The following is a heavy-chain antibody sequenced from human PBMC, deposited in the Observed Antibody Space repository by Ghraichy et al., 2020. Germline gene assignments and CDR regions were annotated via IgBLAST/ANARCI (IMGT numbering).Heavy chain of an antibody. CDR3: ARERTPEGFDP. CDR2: IYHSGST. J-gene: IGHJ5*02. V-gene: IGHV4-30-2*01. Sequence: SETLSLTCAVSGGSISSGGYSWSWIRQPPGKGLEWIGYIYHSGSTYYNPSLKSRVTISVDRSKNQFSLKLSSVTAADTAVYYCARERTPEGFDPWGQGTLVTVSS. CDR1: GGSISSGGYS. D-gene: IGHD4-23*01.